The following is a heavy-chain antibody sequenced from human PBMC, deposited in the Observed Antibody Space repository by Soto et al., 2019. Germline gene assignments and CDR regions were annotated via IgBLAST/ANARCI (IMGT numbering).Heavy chain of an antibody. Sequence: GGSLRLSCAASGFTFSSYGMHWVRQAPGKGLEWVAVIWYDGSNKYYADSVKGRFTISRDNSKNTLYLQMNSLRAEDTAVYYCARDLNPAPFRSGSYYYYGMDVLGQGTTVTVSS. J-gene: IGHJ6*02. CDR1: GFTFSSYG. V-gene: IGHV3-33*01. CDR3: ARDLNPAPFRSGSYYYYGMDV. CDR2: IWYDGSNK. D-gene: IGHD3-10*01.